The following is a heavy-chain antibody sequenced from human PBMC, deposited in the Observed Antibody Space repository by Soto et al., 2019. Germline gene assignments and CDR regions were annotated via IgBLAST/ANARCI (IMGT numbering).Heavy chain of an antibody. D-gene: IGHD2-15*01. CDR1: GGTFSSYA. J-gene: IGHJ4*02. CDR3: ARDRRDIVVVSFSQYYFDY. Sequence: SVQVSCKASGGTFSSYAISWVRQAPGQGLEWMGGIIPIFGTANYAQKFQGRVTITADESTSTAYMELSSLRSEDTAVYYCARDRRDIVVVSFSQYYFDYWGQGTLVTVS. V-gene: IGHV1-69*13. CDR2: IIPIFGTA.